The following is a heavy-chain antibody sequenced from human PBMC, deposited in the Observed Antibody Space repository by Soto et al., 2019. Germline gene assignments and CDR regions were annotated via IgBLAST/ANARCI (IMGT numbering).Heavy chain of an antibody. V-gene: IGHV4-4*08. CDR3: AQYTVGEGGRGY. CDR1: GGSMRGQH. J-gene: IGHJ4*02. Sequence: QVQLQESGPGLVKPSETLSLTCTVSGGSMRGQHWSWIRQPPGKGLEWIGHHSDSTNYNPSLKSRITISTDTSTHQFSLKLRSVTAADTAGYYCAQYTVGEGGRGYWGQGTLVTVSS. D-gene: IGHD3-16*01. CDR2: HHSDST.